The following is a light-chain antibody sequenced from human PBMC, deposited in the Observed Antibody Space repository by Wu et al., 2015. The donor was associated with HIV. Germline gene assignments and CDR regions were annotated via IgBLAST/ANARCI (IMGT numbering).Light chain of an antibody. V-gene: IGKV1-33*01. CDR2: DAS. Sequence: DIQMTQSPSSLSASVGDRVTITCQASQDISKYLNWYQHKPGKAPKLLIYDASNLEAGAPSTFSGSGSGTDFTFTISSLKPEDVATYYCQQYDVLPITFGPGTRVDIK. CDR1: QDISKY. CDR3: QQYDVLPIT. J-gene: IGKJ3*01.